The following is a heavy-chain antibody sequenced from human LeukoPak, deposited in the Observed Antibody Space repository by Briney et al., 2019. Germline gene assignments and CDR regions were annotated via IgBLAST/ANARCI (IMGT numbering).Heavy chain of an antibody. CDR1: GDSLSGNY. J-gene: IGHJ5*02. D-gene: IGHD7-27*01. CDR2: FYYTGLT. Sequence: SETLSLTCTVSGDSLSGNYRSWIRPTPGGGLEWIGYFYYTGLTRSNPSLKSRVIITGDKSTNKFSLSLTAVTAADTAIYYCAKDAVPPGEDYYDPWGTGILVTVSS. CDR3: AKDAVPPGEDYYDP. V-gene: IGHV4-59*01.